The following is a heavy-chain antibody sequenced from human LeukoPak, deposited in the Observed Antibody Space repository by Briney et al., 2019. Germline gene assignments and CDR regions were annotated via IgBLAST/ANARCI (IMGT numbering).Heavy chain of an antibody. CDR1: GFTFSDYY. Sequence: GGSLRLSCAASGFTFSDYYMSWIRQAPGKGLEWVAVISYDGSNKYYADSVKGRFTISRDNSKNTLYLQMNSLRAGDTAVYYCAKETHDEAYCGGDCYSLYYFDYWGQGTLVTVSS. V-gene: IGHV3-30*18. CDR2: ISYDGSNK. CDR3: AKETHDEAYCGGDCYSLYYFDY. J-gene: IGHJ4*02. D-gene: IGHD2-21*02.